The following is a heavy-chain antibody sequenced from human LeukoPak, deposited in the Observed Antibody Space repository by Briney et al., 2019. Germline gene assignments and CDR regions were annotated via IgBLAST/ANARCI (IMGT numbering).Heavy chain of an antibody. CDR1: GYSISSDYY. V-gene: IGHV4-38-2*02. Sequence: SETLSLTCTVSGYSISSDYYWGWIRQPPGKGLEWIGSIHHSGRTYYNPSLKSRVTISVDTSKNQFSLKLSSVTAADTAVYYCARRASSFRYGTFFYFDYWGQGTLVTVSS. J-gene: IGHJ4*02. CDR2: IHHSGRT. D-gene: IGHD3-10*01. CDR3: ARRASSFRYGTFFYFDY.